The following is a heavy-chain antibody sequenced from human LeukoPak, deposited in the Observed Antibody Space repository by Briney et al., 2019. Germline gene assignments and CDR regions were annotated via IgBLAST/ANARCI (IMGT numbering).Heavy chain of an antibody. CDR1: GFTFSSYW. D-gene: IGHD3-22*01. Sequence: PGGSLRLSCAASGFTFSSYWMHWVRQAPGKGLVWVSRINSDGSSTSYADSVKGRFIISRDNAKNTLYLQMNSLRAEDTAVYYCAREGHAMIVATFDYWGQGTLVTVSS. V-gene: IGHV3-74*01. J-gene: IGHJ4*02. CDR2: INSDGSST. CDR3: AREGHAMIVATFDY.